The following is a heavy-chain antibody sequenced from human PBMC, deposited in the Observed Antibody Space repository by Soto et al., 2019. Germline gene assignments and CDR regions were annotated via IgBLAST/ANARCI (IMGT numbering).Heavy chain of an antibody. Sequence: PGGSLRLSCAASGFTFSSYEMNWVRQAPGKGLEWVSYISSSGSTIYYADSVKGRFTVSRDNAKNSLYLQMNSLRAEDTAVYYCARLGLTGTTNYWGQGTLVTVSS. CDR1: GFTFSSYE. CDR2: ISSSGSTI. J-gene: IGHJ4*02. V-gene: IGHV3-48*03. D-gene: IGHD1-7*01. CDR3: ARLGLTGTTNY.